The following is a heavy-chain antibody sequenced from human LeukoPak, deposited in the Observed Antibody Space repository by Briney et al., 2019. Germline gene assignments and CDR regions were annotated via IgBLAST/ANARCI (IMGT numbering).Heavy chain of an antibody. V-gene: IGHV1-8*02. CDR3: ARGEYYYGSGSYYD. J-gene: IGHJ4*02. CDR1: GYTFTGYY. Sequence: ASVKVSCKASGYTFTGYYMHWVRQAPGQGLEWMGWMNPNSGNTGYAQKFQGRVTMTRNTSISTAYMELSSLRSEDTAVYYCARGEYYYGSGSYYDWGQGTLVTVSS. CDR2: MNPNSGNT. D-gene: IGHD3-10*01.